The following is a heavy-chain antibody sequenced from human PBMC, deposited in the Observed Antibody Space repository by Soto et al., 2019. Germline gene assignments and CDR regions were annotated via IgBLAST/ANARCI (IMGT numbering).Heavy chain of an antibody. CDR2: INPNSGGT. Sequence: GASVKVSCKASGYTFTGYYMHWVRQAPGQGLEWMGCINPNSGGTNYAQKFQGRVTMTRDTSISTAYMELSRLRSDDTAVYYCARDLEDSGYAPSQGMDVWGQGTTVTVSS. J-gene: IGHJ6*02. CDR1: GYTFTGYY. D-gene: IGHD5-12*01. V-gene: IGHV1-2*02. CDR3: ARDLEDSGYAPSQGMDV.